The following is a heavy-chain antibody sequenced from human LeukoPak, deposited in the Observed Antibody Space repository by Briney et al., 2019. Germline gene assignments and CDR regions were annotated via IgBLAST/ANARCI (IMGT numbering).Heavy chain of an antibody. CDR1: GFTFSSYA. CDR3: AGDSYYYDSSGTYY. D-gene: IGHD3-22*01. CDR2: ISYDGSNK. J-gene: IGHJ4*02. Sequence: PGRSLRLSCATSGFTFSSYAMHWVRQAPGKGLEWVAVISYDGSNKYYADSVKGRFTISRDNSKNTLYLQMNSLRAEDTAVYYCAGDSYYYDSSGTYYWGQGTLVTVSS. V-gene: IGHV3-30-3*01.